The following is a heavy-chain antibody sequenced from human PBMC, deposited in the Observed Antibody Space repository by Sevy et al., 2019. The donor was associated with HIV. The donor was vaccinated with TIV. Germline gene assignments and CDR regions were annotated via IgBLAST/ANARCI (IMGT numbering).Heavy chain of an antibody. D-gene: IGHD3-16*01. CDR3: AQETVGRFDS. CDR1: GFTFSAYW. CDR2: IKSDGSDK. Sequence: GGSLRLSCAASGFTFSAYWMNWVRQAPGKGLEWVANIKSDGSDKHYVDCVEGRFTISRDNAKNSLYLQMNSRRVEDTAVYYCAQETVGRFDSWGQGTLVTVSS. V-gene: IGHV3-7*01. J-gene: IGHJ4*02.